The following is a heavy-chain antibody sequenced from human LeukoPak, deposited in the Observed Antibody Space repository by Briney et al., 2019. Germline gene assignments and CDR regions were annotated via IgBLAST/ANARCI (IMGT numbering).Heavy chain of an antibody. V-gene: IGHV4-59*01. CDR3: ASGWAARRGESLPFDY. CDR1: GGSISSYY. CDR2: IYYSGST. D-gene: IGHD6-6*01. J-gene: IGHJ4*02. Sequence: SETLSLTCTVSGGSISSYYWSWIRQPPGKGLEWIGYIYYSGSTNYNPSLKSRVTISVDTSKNQFSLKLSSVTAADTAVYYCASGWAARRGESLPFDYWGQGTLVTVSS.